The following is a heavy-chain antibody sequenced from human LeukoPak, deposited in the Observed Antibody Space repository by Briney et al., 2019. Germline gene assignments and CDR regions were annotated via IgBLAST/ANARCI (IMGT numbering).Heavy chain of an antibody. J-gene: IGHJ3*02. CDR3: ASAKGDSSGYYNADGAFDI. D-gene: IGHD3-22*01. CDR1: GFTVSSNY. V-gene: IGHV3-53*01. Sequence: GGSLRLSCAASGFTVSSNYMSWVRQAPGKGLEWVSVNYSGGSTYYADSVKGRFTISRDNSKNTLYLQMNSLRAEDTAVYYCASAKGDSSGYYNADGAFDIWGQGTMVTVSS. CDR2: NYSGGST.